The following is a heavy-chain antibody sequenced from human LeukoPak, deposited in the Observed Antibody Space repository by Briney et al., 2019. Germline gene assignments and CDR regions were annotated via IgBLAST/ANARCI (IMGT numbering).Heavy chain of an antibody. CDR1: DGSISSYY. Sequence: SETLSLTCTVSDGSISSYYWSWIRQPAGKGLEWIWRIYTSGSTNYNPSLKSRVTMSVDTSKNQFSLKLSSVTAADTAVYYCARARGVCTNGVCYRAYYFDYWGQGTLVTVSS. J-gene: IGHJ4*02. V-gene: IGHV4-4*07. D-gene: IGHD2-8*01. CDR2: IYTSGST. CDR3: ARARGVCTNGVCYRAYYFDY.